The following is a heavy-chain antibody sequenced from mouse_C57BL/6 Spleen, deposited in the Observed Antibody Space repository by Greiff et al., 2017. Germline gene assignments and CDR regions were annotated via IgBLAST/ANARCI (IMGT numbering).Heavy chain of an antibody. Sequence: VQWVESGGGLVQPKGSLKLSCAASGFTFNTYAMHWVRQAPGKGLEWVARIRSKSSNYATYYAESVKDRFTISSDDSQSMLYLQMNNLNTEDTAMYYCVGDCDWYIDVWGTGTTVTVSS. V-gene: IGHV10-3*01. CDR1: GFTFNTYA. CDR2: IRSKSSNYAT. J-gene: IGHJ1*03. CDR3: VGDCDWYIDV.